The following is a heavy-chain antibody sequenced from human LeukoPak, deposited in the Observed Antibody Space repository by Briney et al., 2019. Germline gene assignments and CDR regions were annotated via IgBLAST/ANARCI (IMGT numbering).Heavy chain of an antibody. J-gene: IGHJ4*02. CDR1: GFTMSSDW. Sequence: GGSLRLSCVASGFTMSSDWMTWGRQALGKGLEWVANIRHDGSEKYYVASVEGRFTISRDNAKNSLFLQMNSLRAEDTAVYYCARPGSYLTDYWGQGTLVTVSS. D-gene: IGHD1-26*01. V-gene: IGHV3-7*04. CDR2: IRHDGSEK. CDR3: ARPGSYLTDY.